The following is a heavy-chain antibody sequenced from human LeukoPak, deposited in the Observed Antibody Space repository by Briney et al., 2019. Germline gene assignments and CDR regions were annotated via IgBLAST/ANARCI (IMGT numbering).Heavy chain of an antibody. Sequence: GGSLRLSCAVSGITFSNYAMSWVRQAPGKGLEWISAISGVGGSTYYADSVKGRFTISRDNSKNTLYLQMNSLRAEDTAVYYCARDLVAAAGYYYYGMDVWGQGTTVTVSS. D-gene: IGHD6-13*01. CDR1: GITFSNYA. CDR2: ISGVGGST. V-gene: IGHV3-23*01. CDR3: ARDLVAAAGYYYYGMDV. J-gene: IGHJ6*02.